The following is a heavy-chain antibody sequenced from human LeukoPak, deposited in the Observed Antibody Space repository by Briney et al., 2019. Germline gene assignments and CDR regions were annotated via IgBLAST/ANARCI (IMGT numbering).Heavy chain of an antibody. D-gene: IGHD6-13*01. Sequence: ASVRVSCKASGYSLSDNYLHWVRQAPGQRLEWMAWINPRNGETKFAPRFQGRVTLTRDTSITTAYMELSRLRPDDTAVYYCASSWYFYYYMDVWGKGTTVTVSS. CDR2: INPRNGET. J-gene: IGHJ6*03. CDR3: ASSWYFYYYMDV. CDR1: GYSLSDNY. V-gene: IGHV1-2*02.